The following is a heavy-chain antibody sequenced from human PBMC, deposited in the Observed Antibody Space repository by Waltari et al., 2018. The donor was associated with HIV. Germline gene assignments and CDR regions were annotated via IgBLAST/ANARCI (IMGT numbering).Heavy chain of an antibody. D-gene: IGHD1-26*01. CDR3: AAVYSHYFAMDV. CDR1: GFIFRTYS. V-gene: IGHV3-48*04. CDR2: ISSRSSTI. Sequence: EVQLVESGRGWVQPGGSLRLSCEASGFIFRTYSRNWVRQAPGKVLEWVSYISSRSSTIYYADSVKGRFTISRDNAKNSLYLQMNSLRVEDTAVYYCAAVYSHYFAMDVWGQGTTVTVSS. J-gene: IGHJ6*02.